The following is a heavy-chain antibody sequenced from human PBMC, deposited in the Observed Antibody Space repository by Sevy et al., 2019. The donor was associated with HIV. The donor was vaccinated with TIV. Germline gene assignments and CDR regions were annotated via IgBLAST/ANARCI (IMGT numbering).Heavy chain of an antibody. CDR1: GFTFSSYA. CDR3: AKVRSQLLVGAYYFDY. Sequence: LQGGSLRLSCAASGFTFSSYAMSWVRQAPGKGLEWVSAISGSGGSTYYADSVKGRFTISRDNSKNTLYLQMNSLRAEDTAVYYCAKVRSQLLVGAYYFDYRGQGTLVTVSS. V-gene: IGHV3-23*01. D-gene: IGHD1-26*01. J-gene: IGHJ4*02. CDR2: ISGSGGST.